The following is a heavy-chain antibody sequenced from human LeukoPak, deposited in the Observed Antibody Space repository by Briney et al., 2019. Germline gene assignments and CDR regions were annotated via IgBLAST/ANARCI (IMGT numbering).Heavy chain of an antibody. CDR1: GFTFSNYY. V-gene: IGHV3-66*01. D-gene: IGHD2-2*01. CDR2: IYSGGST. Sequence: PGGSLRLSCAASGFTFSNYYLNWVRQAPGKGLEWVSVIYSGGSTYYADSVKGRFTISRDNSKNTLYLQMNSLRAEDTAVYYCARDRYYAERGPFDYWGQGTLVTVSS. J-gene: IGHJ4*02. CDR3: ARDRYYAERGPFDY.